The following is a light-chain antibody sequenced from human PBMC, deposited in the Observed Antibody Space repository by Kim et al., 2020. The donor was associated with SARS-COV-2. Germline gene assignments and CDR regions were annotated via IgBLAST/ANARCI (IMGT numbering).Light chain of an antibody. J-gene: IGLJ3*02. CDR3: QSYDSTDWV. V-gene: IGLV6-57*03. CDR1: SGSIASSY. CDR2: EDN. Sequence: GKTVAISCTRSSGSIASSYVQWYQQRPGSAPTTVIYEDNRRPSGVPDRFSGSIDSSANSATLTISGLKTEDEADYFCQSYDSTDWVFGGGTKVTVL.